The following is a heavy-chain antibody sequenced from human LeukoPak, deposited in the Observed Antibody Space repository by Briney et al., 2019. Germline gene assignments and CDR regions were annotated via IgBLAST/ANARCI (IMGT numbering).Heavy chain of an antibody. CDR2: VYHSGTT. CDR1: GVSINSGGYY. Sequence: SETLSLTCTVSGVSINSGGYYWSWVRQHPGKGLEWIGYVYHSGTTVYNPSLKSRLSISIDTSNNQFSLKLSSVTAADTAVYYCARDDRVYNYASFYWGQGTLVTVSS. CDR3: ARDDRVYNYASFY. J-gene: IGHJ4*02. V-gene: IGHV4-31*03. D-gene: IGHD5-18*01.